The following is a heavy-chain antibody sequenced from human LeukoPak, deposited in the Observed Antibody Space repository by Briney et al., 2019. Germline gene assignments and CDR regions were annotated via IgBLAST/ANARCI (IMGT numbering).Heavy chain of an antibody. J-gene: IGHJ6*04. CDR3: ARDYCGSGKYYYYGMDV. CDR1: GGSISSGDYY. CDR2: IYYSGST. D-gene: IGHD3-10*01. Sequence: SSQTLSLTCTVSGGSISSGDYYWSWIRQPPGKGLEWIGYIYYSGSTYYTPSLKSRVTISVDTSKNQFSLKLSSVTAADTAVYYCARDYCGSGKYYYYGMDVWGKGTTVTVSS. V-gene: IGHV4-30-4*01.